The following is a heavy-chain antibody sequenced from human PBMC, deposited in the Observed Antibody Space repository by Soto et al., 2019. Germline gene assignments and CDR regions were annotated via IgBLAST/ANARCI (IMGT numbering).Heavy chain of an antibody. D-gene: IGHD2-8*01. CDR2: ITSTGDRI. CDR3: AKVNGTYPWGFSF. CDR1: GFIFHAYA. J-gene: IGHJ6*04. Sequence: GGSLRLSCAASGFIFHAYAMSWVRQAPGKGLDWVALITSTGDRIYYADFVKGRFTISRDNSNKTLYLQISSLGAGDSATYYGAKVNGTYPWGFSFWGKGRKVNVSS. V-gene: IGHV3-23*01.